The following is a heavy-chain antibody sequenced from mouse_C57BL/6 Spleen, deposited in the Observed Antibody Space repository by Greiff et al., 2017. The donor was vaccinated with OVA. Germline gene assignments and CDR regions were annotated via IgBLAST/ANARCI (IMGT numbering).Heavy chain of an antibody. V-gene: IGHV2-6-1*01. Sequence: VMLVESGPGLVAPSQSLSITCTVSGFSLTSYGVHWVRQPPGKGLEWLVVIWSDGSTTYNSALKSRLSISKDNSKSQVFLKMNSLQTDDTAMYYCARHDDGYYEGAMDYWGQGTSVTVSS. J-gene: IGHJ4*01. D-gene: IGHD2-3*01. CDR3: ARHDDGYYEGAMDY. CDR2: IWSDGST. CDR1: GFSLTSYG.